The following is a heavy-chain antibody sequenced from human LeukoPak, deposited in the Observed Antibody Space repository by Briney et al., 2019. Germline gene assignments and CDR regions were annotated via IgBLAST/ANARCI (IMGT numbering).Heavy chain of an antibody. CDR1: GGTFSSYA. Sequence: SVKVSCKASGGTFSSYAISWVRQAPGQGLEWMGRIIPILGIANYAQKFQGRVTITTDESTSTAYMELSGLRSEDTAVYYCARTSGVERITIFGVVSWFDPWGQGTLVTVSS. CDR3: ARTSGVERITIFGVVSWFDP. V-gene: IGHV1-69*04. D-gene: IGHD3-3*01. J-gene: IGHJ5*02. CDR2: IIPILGIA.